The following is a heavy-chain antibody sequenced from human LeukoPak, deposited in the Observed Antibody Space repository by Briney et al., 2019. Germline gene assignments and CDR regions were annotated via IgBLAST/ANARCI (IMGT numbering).Heavy chain of an antibody. D-gene: IGHD3-3*01. CDR1: GFTFNTYS. CDR2: ISDNSNYI. V-gene: IGHV3-21*01. CDR3: ARGVQEGFLEWVGDY. J-gene: IGHJ4*02. Sequence: GGSLRLSCAASGFTFNTYSMNWVRQAPGKGLEWVSSISDNSNYIYYSDSVEGRFTISRDNAKNSLYLQMNSLRVEDTAVYYCARGVQEGFLEWVGDYWGQGILVTVSS.